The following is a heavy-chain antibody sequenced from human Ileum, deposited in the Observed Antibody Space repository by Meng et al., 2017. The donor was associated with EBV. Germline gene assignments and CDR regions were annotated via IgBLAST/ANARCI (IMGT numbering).Heavy chain of an antibody. CDR1: GYTFTGYY. V-gene: IGHV1-2*04. CDR3: ARDWEGSWAVFDY. D-gene: IGHD6-13*01. J-gene: IGHJ4*02. Sequence: QGPVVQSGAGVKKPGASVKVSCKASGYTFTGYYMHWVRQAPGQGLEWMGWINPNSGGTNYAQKFQGWVTMTRDTSISTAYMELSRLRSDDTAVYYCARDWEGSWAVFDYWGQGTLVTVSS. CDR2: INPNSGGT.